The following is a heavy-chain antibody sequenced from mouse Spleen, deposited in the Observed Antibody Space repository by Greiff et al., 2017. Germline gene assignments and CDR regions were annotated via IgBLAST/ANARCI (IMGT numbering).Heavy chain of an antibody. CDR3: ARRDYGSSFFAY. V-gene: IGHV5-9-3*01. CDR1: GFTFSSYA. J-gene: IGHJ3*01. Sequence: EVQRVESGGGLVKPGGSLKLSCAASGFTFSSYAMSWVRQTPEKRLEWVATISSGGSYTYYPDSVKGRFTISRDNAKNTLYLQMSSLRSEDTAMYYCARRDYGSSFFAYWGQGTLVTVSA. D-gene: IGHD1-1*01. CDR2: ISSGGSYT.